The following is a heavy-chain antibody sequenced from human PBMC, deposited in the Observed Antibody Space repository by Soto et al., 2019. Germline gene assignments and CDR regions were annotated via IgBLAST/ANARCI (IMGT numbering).Heavy chain of an antibody. D-gene: IGHD4-17*01. Sequence: GGSLRLSCAASGFTFDNYAMTWVRQAPGKGLEWVSSIDGRGLDTYYADSVKGRFTISRDNSKSTLYLQMNSLRAEDTAVYYCARHDFGDYRAYDIWGQGTMVTVSS. CDR3: ARHDFGDYRAYDI. CDR1: GFTFDNYA. J-gene: IGHJ3*02. V-gene: IGHV3-23*01. CDR2: IDGRGLDT.